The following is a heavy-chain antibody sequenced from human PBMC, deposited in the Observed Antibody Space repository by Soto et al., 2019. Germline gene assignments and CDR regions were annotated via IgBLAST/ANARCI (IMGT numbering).Heavy chain of an antibody. D-gene: IGHD6-13*01. CDR2: VYHSGST. Sequence: PSETLSLTCTVSSGSISSSNWWIWVRQPPGKGLEWIGEVYHSGSTNYNPSLKSRVTISVDKSKNQFSLNLSSVTAVDTAVYYCARGKKLRSGTRAFDIWGQGTMVTVSS. CDR1: SGSISSSNW. CDR3: ARGKKLRSGTRAFDI. V-gene: IGHV4-4*02. J-gene: IGHJ3*02.